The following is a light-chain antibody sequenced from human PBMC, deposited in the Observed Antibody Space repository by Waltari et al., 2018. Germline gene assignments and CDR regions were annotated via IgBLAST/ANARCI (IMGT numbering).Light chain of an antibody. V-gene: IGKV4-1*01. CDR2: WAS. Sequence: DIVMTQSPDFLAVSLGERATINCKSSQSVLYRSNNKNYLAWYQQKPGQSPKLLIYWASTRHSGVPERFSGSGSETDFTLTITSLQAEDVAVYYCHQYYLSPWTFGQGTQVELK. CDR3: HQYYLSPWT. CDR1: QSVLYRSNNKNY. J-gene: IGKJ1*01.